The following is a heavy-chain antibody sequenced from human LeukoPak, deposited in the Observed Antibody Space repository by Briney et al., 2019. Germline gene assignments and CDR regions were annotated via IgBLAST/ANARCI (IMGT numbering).Heavy chain of an antibody. J-gene: IGHJ4*01. CDR3: AKDQGRSGWYDFFDF. V-gene: IGHV3-23*01. CDR1: GFTFSNYA. D-gene: IGHD6-19*01. CDR2: IGGSGGST. Sequence: HSGGSLRLSCAASGFTFSNYAMSWVRQAPGKGLEWVSGIGGSGGSTYYADSVKGRFTISRDNSKNTLYLQMNSLRVEDTAVYYCAKDQGRSGWYDFFDFWGQGTLVTVSS.